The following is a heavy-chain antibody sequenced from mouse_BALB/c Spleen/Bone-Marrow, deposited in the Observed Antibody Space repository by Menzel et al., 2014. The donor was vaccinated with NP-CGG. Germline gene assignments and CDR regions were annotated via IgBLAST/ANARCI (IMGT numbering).Heavy chain of an antibody. CDR2: ISYRGST. Sequence: EVKLEEPGPGLVKPSQSLSLTCTVTGYSITSDYAWNWIRQFPGNKLEWMGYISYRGSTSYNPSLKSRISITRDTSKNQFFLQLNSVTTEDTGTYYCARGGGSRYYFEYWGQGTTLTVSS. CDR1: GYSITSDYA. J-gene: IGHJ2*01. CDR3: ARGGGSRYYFEY. V-gene: IGHV3-2*02. D-gene: IGHD1-1*01.